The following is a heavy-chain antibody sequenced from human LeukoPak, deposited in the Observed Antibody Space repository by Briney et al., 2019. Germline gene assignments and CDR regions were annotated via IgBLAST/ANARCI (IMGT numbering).Heavy chain of an antibody. Sequence: GGSLRLSCAASGFTFSNAWMSWVRQAPGQGLEWAGRIKSKTDGGTTDYAAPVTGRFTISRDDSKNTLYVQMNGLRTEDTAVYYCTTGARSHGYLFDRWGQGTLVTVSS. D-gene: IGHD5-18*01. V-gene: IGHV3-15*01. J-gene: IGHJ4*02. CDR3: TTGARSHGYLFDR. CDR2: IKSKTDGGTT. CDR1: GFTFSNAW.